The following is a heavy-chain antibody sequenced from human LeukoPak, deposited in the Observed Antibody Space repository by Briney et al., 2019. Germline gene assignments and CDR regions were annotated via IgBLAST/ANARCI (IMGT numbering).Heavy chain of an antibody. CDR1: GGSISSYY. D-gene: IGHD5-18*01. Sequence: SETLSLTCTVSGGSISSYYWSWLRQPPGKGLEWIGYIYYSGSTNYNPSLKSRVTISVDTSKNQFSLKLSSVTAADTAVYYCANRARGTAMGFDYWGQGTLVTVSS. J-gene: IGHJ4*02. CDR3: ANRARGTAMGFDY. V-gene: IGHV4-59*01. CDR2: IYYSGST.